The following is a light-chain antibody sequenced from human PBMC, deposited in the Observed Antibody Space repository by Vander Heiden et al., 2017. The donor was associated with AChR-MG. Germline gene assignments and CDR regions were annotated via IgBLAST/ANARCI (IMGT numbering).Light chain of an antibody. V-gene: IGKV3-11*01. CDR2: DAT. J-gene: IGKJ1*01. Sequence: EIVLTQSPATLSLSPGERATLSCRASQSLSSYLAWYQQKPGKAPRLLIYDATNRAPGIPARFSGSGSETDFTLTISSLEPEDFAVYYCQQPTNWPPWTFGQGTKVEIK. CDR1: QSLSSY. CDR3: QQPTNWPPWT.